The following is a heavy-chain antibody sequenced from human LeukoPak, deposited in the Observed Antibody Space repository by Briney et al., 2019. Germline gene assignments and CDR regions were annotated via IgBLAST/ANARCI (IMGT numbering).Heavy chain of an antibody. CDR1: GGSFSGYY. J-gene: IGHJ4*02. V-gene: IGHV4-34*01. Sequence: SETLSLTCAVYGGSFSGYYWGWIRQPPGKGLEWIGEINHSGSTNYNPSLKSRVTISVDTSKNQFSLKLSSVTAADTAVYYCAILYYDFWSGYYTDYWGQGTLVTVSS. CDR2: INHSGST. CDR3: AILYYDFWSGYYTDY. D-gene: IGHD3-3*01.